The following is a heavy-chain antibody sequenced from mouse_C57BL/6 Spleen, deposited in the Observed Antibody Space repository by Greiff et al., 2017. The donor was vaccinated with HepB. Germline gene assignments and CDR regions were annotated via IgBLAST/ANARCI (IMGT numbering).Heavy chain of an antibody. D-gene: IGHD2-1*01. CDR3: TGIYYGNY. CDR2: IRLKSDNYAT. CDR1: GFTFSNYW. V-gene: IGHV6-3*01. Sequence: EVQGVESGGGLVQPGGSMKLSCVASGFTFSNYWMNWVRQSPEKGLEWVAQIRLKSDNYATHYAESVKGRFTISRDDSKSSVYLQMNNLRAEDTGIYYCTGIYYGNYWGQGTLVTVSA. J-gene: IGHJ3*01.